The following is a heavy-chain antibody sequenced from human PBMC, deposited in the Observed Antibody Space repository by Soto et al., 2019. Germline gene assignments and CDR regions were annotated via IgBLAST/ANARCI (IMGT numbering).Heavy chain of an antibody. CDR3: AKDPGDYPSDYFGY. V-gene: IGHV3-23*01. Sequence: EVQLLESGGGLVQPGGSLRLSCAASGFTFSSYAMSWVRQAPGKGLEWVSAISGSGFSTYYADSMKGRFTVSRDTSKNTLFLQMNSLRAEDTAVYYCAKDPGDYPSDYFGYWGQGTLVTVSS. CDR2: ISGSGFST. CDR1: GFTFSSYA. D-gene: IGHD4-17*01. J-gene: IGHJ4*02.